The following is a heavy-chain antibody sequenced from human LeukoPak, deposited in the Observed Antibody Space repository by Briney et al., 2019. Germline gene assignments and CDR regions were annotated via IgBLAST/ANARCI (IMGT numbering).Heavy chain of an antibody. J-gene: IGHJ4*02. CDR2: AGWAGGTT. CDR1: GFNFDRYT. CDR3: AKESDTMFFDY. Sequence: GGSLRLSCATSGFNFDRYTIHWVRQAPGKGLEWVSLAGWAGGTTFYSDSVRGRFTISRDSGRKSVYLQMNSLTTDDTAFYFCAKESDTMFFDYWGQGALVTVSS. V-gene: IGHV3-43*01. D-gene: IGHD3-10*02.